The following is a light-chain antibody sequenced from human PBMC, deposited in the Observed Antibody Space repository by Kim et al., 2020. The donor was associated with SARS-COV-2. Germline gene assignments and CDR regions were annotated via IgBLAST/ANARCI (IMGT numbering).Light chain of an antibody. J-gene: IGKJ3*01. CDR3: QQYDNWPPRVT. V-gene: IGKV3D-15*01. CDR1: QSVRTN. Sequence: EIVMTQSPATLSVSPGESATLSCRASQSVRTNLAWYQQKPGQAPRLLIYGASTRAPGIPARFSGSGSGTEFTLTISGLQSEDFAVYYCQQYDNWPPRVTFGPGTKVDIK. CDR2: GAS.